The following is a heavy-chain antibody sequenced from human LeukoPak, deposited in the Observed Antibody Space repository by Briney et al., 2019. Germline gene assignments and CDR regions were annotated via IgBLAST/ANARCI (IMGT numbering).Heavy chain of an antibody. CDR3: AREVSEACSSTSCLYYFDY. D-gene: IGHD2-2*01. CDR2: ISSSSSYI. V-gene: IGHV3-21*01. Sequence: GGSLRLSCAASGFTFSSYSMNWVRQAPGKGLEWVSSISSSSSYIYYADSVKRRFTISRDNAKNSLYLQMNSLRAEDTAVYYCAREVSEACSSTSCLYYFDYWGQGTLATVSS. J-gene: IGHJ4*02. CDR1: GFTFSSYS.